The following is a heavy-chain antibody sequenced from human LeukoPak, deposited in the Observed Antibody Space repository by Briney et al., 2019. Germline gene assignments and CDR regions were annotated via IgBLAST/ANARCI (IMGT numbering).Heavy chain of an antibody. D-gene: IGHD6-13*01. CDR3: ASARTSSRSWFTFDY. Sequence: SETLSLTCSVSGVSISSYCWGWIRQPPGKGLEWIGSIYYSGSTYYNPSLKSRVTISVDTSKNQLSLKLSSVTAADTAVYYCASARTSSRSWFTFDYWGQGILVTVSS. CDR2: IYYSGST. V-gene: IGHV4-39*01. CDR1: GVSISSYC. J-gene: IGHJ4*02.